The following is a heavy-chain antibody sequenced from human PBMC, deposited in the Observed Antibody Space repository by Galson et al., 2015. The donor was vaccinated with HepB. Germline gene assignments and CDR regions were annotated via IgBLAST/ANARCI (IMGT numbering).Heavy chain of an antibody. Sequence: SLRLSCAASGFTFSNAWMSWVRQAPGKGLEWVGRIKSKTDGGTTDYAAPVKGRFTISRDDSKNTLYLQMNSLKTEDTAVYYCTTDPWFRELYAFDIWGQGTMVTVSS. D-gene: IGHD3-10*01. CDR1: GFTFSNAW. CDR2: IKSKTDGGTT. J-gene: IGHJ3*02. V-gene: IGHV3-15*01. CDR3: TTDPWFRELYAFDI.